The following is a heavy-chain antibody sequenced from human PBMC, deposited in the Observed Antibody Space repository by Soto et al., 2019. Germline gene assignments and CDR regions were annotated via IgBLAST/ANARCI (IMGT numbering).Heavy chain of an antibody. D-gene: IGHD6-19*01. J-gene: IGHJ5*02. Sequence: ASVKVSCKASGYTFTSYDINWVRQATGQGLEWMGWMNPNSGNTGYAQKFQGRVTMTRNTSISTAYMELSSLRSEDTAVYYCARGPLSTQYSSGWYDWFDPWGQGTLVTVSS. V-gene: IGHV1-8*01. CDR3: ARGPLSTQYSSGWYDWFDP. CDR1: GYTFTSYD. CDR2: MNPNSGNT.